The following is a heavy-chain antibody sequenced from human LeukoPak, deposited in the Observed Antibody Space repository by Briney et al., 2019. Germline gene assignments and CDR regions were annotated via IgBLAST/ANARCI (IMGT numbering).Heavy chain of an antibody. CDR1: GFTFDDYA. D-gene: IGHD6-13*01. Sequence: PGGSLRLSCAASGFTFDDYAMHWVRQAPGKGLEWVSGISWNSGSIGYADSVKGRFTISRDNAKNSLYLQMNSLRAEDTALYYCAKLQPLPGIAAAGTVGWFDPWGQGTLVTVSS. CDR3: AKLQPLPGIAAAGTVGWFDP. J-gene: IGHJ5*02. CDR2: ISWNSGSI. V-gene: IGHV3-9*01.